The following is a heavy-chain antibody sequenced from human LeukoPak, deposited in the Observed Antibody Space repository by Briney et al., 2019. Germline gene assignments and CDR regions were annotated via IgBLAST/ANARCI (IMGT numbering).Heavy chain of an antibody. Sequence: GGSLRLSCVVSGFTFSDYYMSWIRQAPGKGLEWVSYISSDNTTAYYADSVKGRFTVSRDNAKDSLYLQMNSLRAEDTAVYYCARQGYCSRGSCYWSGWFDPWGQGTLVTVSS. CDR3: ARQGYCSRGSCYWSGWFDP. CDR2: ISSDNTTA. J-gene: IGHJ5*02. CDR1: GFTFSDYY. V-gene: IGHV3-11*01. D-gene: IGHD2-15*01.